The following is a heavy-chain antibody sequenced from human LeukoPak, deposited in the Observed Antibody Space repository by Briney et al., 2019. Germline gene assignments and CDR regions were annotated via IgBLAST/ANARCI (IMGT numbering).Heavy chain of an antibody. D-gene: IGHD6-6*01. J-gene: IGHJ4*02. V-gene: IGHV1-69*13. CDR2: IIPIFGTA. Sequence: SVKVSCKASGGTSSSYAISWVRQAPGQGLEWMGGIIPIFGTANYAQKFQGRVTITADESTSTAYMELSSLRSEDTAVYYCARVPLLTSSSRGGYYFDYWGQGTLVTVSS. CDR1: GGTSSSYA. CDR3: ARVPLLTSSSRGGYYFDY.